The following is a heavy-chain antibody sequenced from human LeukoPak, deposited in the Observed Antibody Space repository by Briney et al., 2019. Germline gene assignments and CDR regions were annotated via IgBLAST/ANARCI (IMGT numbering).Heavy chain of an antibody. D-gene: IGHD2-2*01. CDR1: VYTFTNYD. CDR3: ARGPGCTSLSCPYYFDY. J-gene: IGHJ4*02. Sequence: GASVTVSFKSSVYTFTNYDINWVRQATGQGLDWMGWMNPNSGNTGYAQKFQGRVTSIGNTSISTAYMELSSLRSEDTAVYYCARGPGCTSLSCPYYFDYWGQGTLVTVSS. V-gene: IGHV1-8*03. CDR2: MNPNSGNT.